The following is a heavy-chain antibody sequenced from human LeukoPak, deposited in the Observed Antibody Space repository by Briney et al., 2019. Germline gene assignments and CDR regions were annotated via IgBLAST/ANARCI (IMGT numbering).Heavy chain of an antibody. CDR1: GFTFSSYS. J-gene: IGHJ6*02. CDR3: ARDRSYSNSMDV. CDR2: ISSSSSYI. D-gene: IGHD4-11*01. Sequence: GGSLRLSCAASGFTFSSYSMNWVRQAPGKGLEWVSSISSSSSYIYYADSVKGRFTISRDNAKNSLYLQMNSLRAEDTAVYFCARDRSYSNSMDVWGQGTTVTVSS. V-gene: IGHV3-21*01.